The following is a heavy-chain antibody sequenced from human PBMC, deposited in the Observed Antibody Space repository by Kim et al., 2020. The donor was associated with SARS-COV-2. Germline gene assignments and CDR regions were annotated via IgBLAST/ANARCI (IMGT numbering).Heavy chain of an antibody. V-gene: IGHV4-31*03. CDR3: ASGITGTNWFDP. Sequence: SETLSLTCTVSGGSISSGGYYWSWIRQHPGKGLEWIGYIYYSGSTYYNPSLKSRVTISVDTSKNQFSLKLSSVTAADTAVDYCASGITGTNWFDPWGQGTLVTVSS. CDR2: IYYSGST. CDR1: GGSISSGGYY. D-gene: IGHD1-20*01. J-gene: IGHJ5*02.